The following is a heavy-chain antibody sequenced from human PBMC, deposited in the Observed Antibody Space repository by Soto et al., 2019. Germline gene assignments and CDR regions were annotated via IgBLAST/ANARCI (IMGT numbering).Heavy chain of an antibody. J-gene: IGHJ6*02. CDR3: ARDARGTRGFDEMDI. D-gene: IGHD3-9*01. Sequence: ASVEVSCKASGYIFTGYHIHWVPQAPGRGREWMGWINPNSGDTEYAQNFQGRVTMTRDTSFNLVYMEMSGLMSDDTAVYYCARDARGTRGFDEMDIWGQGTTVTVSS. CDR1: GYIFTGYH. CDR2: INPNSGDT. V-gene: IGHV1-2*02.